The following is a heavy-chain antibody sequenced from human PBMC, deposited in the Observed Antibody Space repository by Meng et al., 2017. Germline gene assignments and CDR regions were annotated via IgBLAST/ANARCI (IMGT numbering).Heavy chain of an antibody. D-gene: IGHD5-12*01. J-gene: IGHJ4*02. Sequence: EVQLVESGGGLVKPGGSLRLYCAASGFTFSSYSMNWVRQAPGKGLEWVSSISSSSSYIYYADSVKGRFTISRDNAKNSLYLQMNSLRAEDTAVYYCAISLVATRDIDYWGQGTLVTVSS. V-gene: IGHV3-21*01. CDR1: GFTFSSYS. CDR2: ISSSSSYI. CDR3: AISLVATRDIDY.